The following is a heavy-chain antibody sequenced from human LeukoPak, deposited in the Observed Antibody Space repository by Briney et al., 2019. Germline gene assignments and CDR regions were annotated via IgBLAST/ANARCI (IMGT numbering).Heavy chain of an antibody. CDR3: ARDFYAGINDAFDI. V-gene: IGHV4-4*07. CDR1: GGSISSYY. J-gene: IGHJ3*02. D-gene: IGHD3-16*01. Sequence: PSETLSLTCTVSGGSISSYYWSWIRQPAGKGLEWIGRIYTSGSTNYNPSLKRRVTISVDTSKNQFSLKLSSVTAADTAVYYCARDFYAGINDAFDIWGQGTMVSVSS. CDR2: IYTSGST.